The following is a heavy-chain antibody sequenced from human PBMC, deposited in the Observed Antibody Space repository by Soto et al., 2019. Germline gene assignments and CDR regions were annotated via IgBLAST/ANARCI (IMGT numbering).Heavy chain of an antibody. CDR2: ISAYNGNT. CDR1: GYTFTSYG. CDR3: ARHSSSWTHRKYFQH. J-gene: IGHJ1*01. D-gene: IGHD6-13*01. Sequence: ASVKVSCKASGYTFTSYGISWVRQAPGQGLEWMGWISAYNGNTNYAQKLQGRVTMTTDTSTSTAYMELRSLRSDDTAVYYCARHSSSWTHRKYFQHWGQGTLVTVSS. V-gene: IGHV1-18*01.